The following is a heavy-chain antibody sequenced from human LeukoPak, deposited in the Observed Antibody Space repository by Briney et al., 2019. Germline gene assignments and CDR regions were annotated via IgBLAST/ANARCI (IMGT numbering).Heavy chain of an antibody. J-gene: IGHJ4*02. V-gene: IGHV3-30*02. Sequence: PGGSLRLSCAASGFTFSSYGMHWVRQAPGKGLEWVAFIRYDGSNKYYADSVKGRFTISRDNSKNTLCLQMNSLRAEDTAVYYCAKGGYWYSSSWLDYWGQGTLVTVSS. CDR3: AKGGYWYSSSWLDY. D-gene: IGHD6-13*01. CDR1: GFTFSSYG. CDR2: IRYDGSNK.